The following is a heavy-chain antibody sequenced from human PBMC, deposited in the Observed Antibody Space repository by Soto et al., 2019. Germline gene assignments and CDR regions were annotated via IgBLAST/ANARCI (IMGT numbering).Heavy chain of an antibody. Sequence: ASVKVSCKASGYTLTSYGISWVRQAPGQGLERMGWISAYNGNTNYAQKLQGRVTMTTDTSTSTAYMELRSLRSDDTAVYYCAREVVVVAADYYYYYGMDVWGQGTTVTVSS. CDR1: GYTLTSYG. CDR2: ISAYNGNT. CDR3: AREVVVVAADYYYYYGMDV. D-gene: IGHD2-15*01. V-gene: IGHV1-18*01. J-gene: IGHJ6*02.